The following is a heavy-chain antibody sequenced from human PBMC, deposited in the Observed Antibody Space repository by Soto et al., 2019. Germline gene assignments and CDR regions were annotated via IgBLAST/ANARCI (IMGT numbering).Heavy chain of an antibody. Sequence: QITLKESGPTLVKPTQTLTLTCTVSGLSLRTTGVGVGWVRQPPGKALEWLALLYWDDDKRYSPSLKSRLTIAKDFSEKKVVLTMTNMCTVDTVTYYCVQTRCGGDCLEIYSSHAYYGVDVWGQGTTVTVSS. CDR2: LYWDDDK. V-gene: IGHV2-5*02. CDR3: VQTRCGGDCLEIYSSHAYYGVDV. J-gene: IGHJ6*02. D-gene: IGHD2-21*02. CDR1: GLSLRTTGVG.